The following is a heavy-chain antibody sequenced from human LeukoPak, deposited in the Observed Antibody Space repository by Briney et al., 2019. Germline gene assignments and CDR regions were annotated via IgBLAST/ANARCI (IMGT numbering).Heavy chain of an antibody. CDR1: GGSISSYY. V-gene: IGHV4-59*08. CDR2: IYYSGST. J-gene: IGHJ5*02. CDR3: ARQDNWFDP. Sequence: PSETLSLTCTVSGGSISSYYWSWIRQPPGKGLEWIGYIYYSGSTNYNPSFKSRVTISVDTSKNQFSLKLSSVTAADTAVYYCARQDNWFDPWGQGTLVTVSS.